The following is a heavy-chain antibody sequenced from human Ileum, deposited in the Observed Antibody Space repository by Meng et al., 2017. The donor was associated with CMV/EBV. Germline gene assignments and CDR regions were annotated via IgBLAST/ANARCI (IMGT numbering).Heavy chain of an antibody. V-gene: IGHV1-2*02. Sequence: HVPLAKSGAEGNKPGVSVKCACKAYGYTFTDYDMHWVRQAPGQGLEWMGWIKPHSGDTKYEKKFQGRVTMTSDTSISTVYMELTRLTPDDTAIYYCAREIIMAARAFGYWGQGTLVTVSS. CDR3: AREIIMAARAFGY. J-gene: IGHJ4*02. D-gene: IGHD5-12*01. CDR1: GYTFTDYD. CDR2: IKPHSGDT.